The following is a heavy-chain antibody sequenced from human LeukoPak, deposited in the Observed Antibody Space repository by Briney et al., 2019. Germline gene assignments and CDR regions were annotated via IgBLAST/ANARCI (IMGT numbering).Heavy chain of an antibody. J-gene: IGHJ4*02. V-gene: IGHV4-59*08. Sequence: SETLSLTCTVSGGSISSYYWSWIRQPPGKGLEWIGYIYYSGSTNYNPSLKSRVTISVDTSKNQFSLNLSSVTAADTAVYYCARGPPDDDILTGYPSAHYFNYWGQGTLGTGPS. CDR3: ARGPPDDDILTGYPSAHYFNY. CDR2: IYYSGST. D-gene: IGHD3-9*01. CDR1: GGSISSYY.